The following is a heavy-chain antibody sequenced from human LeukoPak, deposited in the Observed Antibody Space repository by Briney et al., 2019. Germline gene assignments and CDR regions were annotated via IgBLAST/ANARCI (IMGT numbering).Heavy chain of an antibody. CDR2: LNPNSGDT. CDR1: GYTFTDYY. V-gene: IGHV1-2*02. Sequence: ASVWVSCKASGYTFTDYYMHWVRQAPGQGLEWMGWLNPNSGDTNYARKFQGRVSMTRDTSISTAYMDLRDLRSDDTAVYYCARGRNIEMTTMSGGSDYWGQGTLVPVSS. CDR3: ARGRNIEMTTMSGGSDY. D-gene: IGHD5-24*01. J-gene: IGHJ4*02.